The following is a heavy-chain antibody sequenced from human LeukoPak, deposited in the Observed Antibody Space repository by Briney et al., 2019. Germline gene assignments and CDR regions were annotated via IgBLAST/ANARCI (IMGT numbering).Heavy chain of an antibody. CDR2: ISAYNGDT. CDR1: GYTFISYG. J-gene: IGHJ6*02. D-gene: IGHD6-19*01. CDR3: ARVPRVAGSRAYYYYGMDV. V-gene: IGHV1-18*01. Sequence: ASVKVSYKASGYTFISYGISWVRQAPGQGLEWMGWISAYNGDTNYPQKVQGRVTMSTDTSTSTAYMEMRSLRSDDTAVYYCARVPRVAGSRAYYYYGMDVWGQGTTVTASS.